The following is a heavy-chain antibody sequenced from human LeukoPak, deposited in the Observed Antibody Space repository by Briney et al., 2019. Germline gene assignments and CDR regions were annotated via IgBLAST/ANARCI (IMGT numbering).Heavy chain of an antibody. Sequence: SETLSLTCTVSGDSISRYYWRWTRQSPGKGLEWIGYYGGRTTYNPSLKSRVTMSVDTSKNQFSLKLTSVTAADTAVYYCARYDHAPSYYYYYMDVWGKGTTVTVPS. D-gene: IGHD1-14*01. CDR1: GDSISRYY. CDR2: YYGGRT. J-gene: IGHJ6*03. CDR3: ARYDHAPSYYYYYMDV. V-gene: IGHV4-59*01.